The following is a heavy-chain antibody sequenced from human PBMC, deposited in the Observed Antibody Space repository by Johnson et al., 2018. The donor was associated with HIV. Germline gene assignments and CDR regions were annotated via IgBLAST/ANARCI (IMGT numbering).Heavy chain of an antibody. CDR3: ARRGGSGWSAFDI. D-gene: IGHD6-19*01. Sequence: EVQLIESGGGVVRPGVSLRLSCAASGFTFDDYGMSWVRQAPGKGLEWISGINWNGDSPGYPDSVKGRFTISRDNAKNSLYLQMNSLRAEDTALYYCARRGGSGWSAFDIWGQGTIVTVSS. CDR2: INWNGDSP. CDR1: GFTFDDYG. J-gene: IGHJ3*02. V-gene: IGHV3-20*04.